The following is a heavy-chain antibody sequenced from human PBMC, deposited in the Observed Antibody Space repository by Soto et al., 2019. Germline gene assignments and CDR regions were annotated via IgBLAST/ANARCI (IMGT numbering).Heavy chain of an antibody. CDR2: ISWNSGSI. J-gene: IGHJ6*02. Sequence: EVQLVESGGGLVQPGRSLRLSCAASGFTFDDYAMHWVRQAPGKGLEWDSGISWNSGSIGYADSVKGRFTISRDNAKNSLYLQMNSLRAEDTALYYCAKDGSGSYFSYYYYGMDVWGQGTTVTVSS. CDR1: GFTFDDYA. V-gene: IGHV3-9*01. CDR3: AKDGSGSYFSYYYYGMDV. D-gene: IGHD1-26*01.